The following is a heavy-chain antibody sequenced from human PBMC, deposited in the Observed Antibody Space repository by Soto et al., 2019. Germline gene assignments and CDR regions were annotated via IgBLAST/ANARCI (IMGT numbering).Heavy chain of an antibody. CDR3: ARTDYYDSRGYYYYGMDV. D-gene: IGHD3-22*01. Sequence: SGSLELRSAAYGGCVRVYDGCGFRKQQGKGLEWIGEINHSGSTNYNPSLKSRVTISVDTSKNQFSLKLSSVTAADTAVYYCARTDYYDSRGYYYYGMDVWGQGTTVTVSS. CDR2: INHSGST. V-gene: IGHV4-34*01. CDR1: GGCVRVYD. J-gene: IGHJ6*02.